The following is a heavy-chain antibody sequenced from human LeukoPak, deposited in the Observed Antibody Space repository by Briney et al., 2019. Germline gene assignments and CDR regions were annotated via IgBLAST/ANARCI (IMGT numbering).Heavy chain of an antibody. CDR2: IYYSGST. J-gene: IGHJ3*02. D-gene: IGHD3-22*01. CDR1: GGSISSSSYY. Sequence: SETLSLTCTVSGGSISSSSYYWGWIRQPPGKGLEWIGSIYYSGSTYYNPSLKSRVTISVDTSKNQFSLKLSSVTAADTAVYYCARHVFTSSGYRVDAFDIWGQGTMVTVSS. CDR3: ARHVFTSSGYRVDAFDI. V-gene: IGHV4-39*01.